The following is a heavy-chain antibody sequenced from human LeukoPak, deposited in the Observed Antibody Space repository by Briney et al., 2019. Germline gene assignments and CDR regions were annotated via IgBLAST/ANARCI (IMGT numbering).Heavy chain of an antibody. Sequence: PSETLSLTCTVSGGSLSIYYWSWVRQPPGKGLEWIGYIRFIGRPNYNPSLKSRVTISVDTSKNQFSLKLSSVTAADAAVDYCARALPGGMDLPYYYYMDVWGKGTTVTVSS. D-gene: IGHD2-2*01. CDR3: ARALPGGMDLPYYYYMDV. J-gene: IGHJ6*03. CDR1: GGSLSIYY. CDR2: IRFIGRP. V-gene: IGHV4-59*01.